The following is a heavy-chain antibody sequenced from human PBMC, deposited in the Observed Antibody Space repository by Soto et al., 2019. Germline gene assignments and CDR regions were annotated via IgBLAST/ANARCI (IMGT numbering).Heavy chain of an antibody. CDR2: IIPIFGTA. V-gene: IGHV1-69*13. D-gene: IGHD2-2*01. CDR3: AACRTSCSYYYYYGMDV. J-gene: IGHJ6*02. Sequence: SVKVSCKASGDTFSSYAISWVRQAPGQGLEWMGGIIPIFGTANYAQKFQGRVTITADESTSTAYMELSSLRSEDTAVYYCAACRTSCSYYYYYGMDVWGQGTTVTVSS. CDR1: GDTFSSYA.